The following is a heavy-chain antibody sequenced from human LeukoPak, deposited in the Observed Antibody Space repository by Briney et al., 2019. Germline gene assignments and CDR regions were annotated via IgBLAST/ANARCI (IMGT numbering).Heavy chain of an antibody. D-gene: IGHD3-3*01. CDR1: GGSISSGGYS. V-gene: IGHV4-39*07. CDR2: INHSGST. Sequence: SETLSLTCTVSGGSISSGGYSWSWIRQHPGKGLEWIGEINHSGSTNYNPSLKSRVTISVDTSKNQFSLKLSSVTAADTAVYYCARGKRLLSYFDYWGQGTLVTVSS. CDR3: ARGKRLLSYFDY. J-gene: IGHJ4*02.